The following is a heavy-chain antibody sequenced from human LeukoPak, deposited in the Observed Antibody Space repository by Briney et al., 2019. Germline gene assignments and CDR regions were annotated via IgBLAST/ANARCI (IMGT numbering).Heavy chain of an antibody. CDR3: ARDTGTITMVRGVFDI. Sequence: ASVKVSCKASGHTFTGYYMHWVRQAPGQGLEWMGWINPNSGGTNYAQKFQGWVIMTRDTSISTAYMELSRLRSDDTAVYYCARDTGTITMVRGVFDIWGQGTMVTVSS. CDR2: INPNSGGT. J-gene: IGHJ3*02. CDR1: GHTFTGYY. V-gene: IGHV1-2*04. D-gene: IGHD3-10*01.